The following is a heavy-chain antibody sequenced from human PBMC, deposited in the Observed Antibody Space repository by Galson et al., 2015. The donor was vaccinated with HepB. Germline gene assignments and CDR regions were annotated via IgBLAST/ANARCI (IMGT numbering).Heavy chain of an antibody. D-gene: IGHD7-27*01. V-gene: IGHV6-1*01. CDR1: GDSVSSTITA. CDR2: TFYRSKWNI. J-gene: IGHJ4*02. Sequence: CAISGDSVSSTITAWNWIRQSPSRGLEWLARTFYRSKWNIDYAVSVKSRITISPDTSKNQFSLQLNSVTPEDTAVYYCTRGWGPHDYWGQGTLVTVSS. CDR3: TRGWGPHDY.